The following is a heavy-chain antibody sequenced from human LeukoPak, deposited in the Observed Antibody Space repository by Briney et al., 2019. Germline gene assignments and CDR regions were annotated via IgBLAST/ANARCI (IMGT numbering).Heavy chain of an antibody. J-gene: IGHJ4*02. D-gene: IGHD2-2*01. CDR1: GFTFSSYG. V-gene: IGHV3-30*03. CDR3: ARGFVPAAVIY. Sequence: GGSLRLSCAASGFTFSSYGMHWVRQAPGKGLEWVAVISYDGSNKYYADSVKGRFTISRDNSKNTLYLQMNSLRAEDTAVYYCARGFVPAAVIYWGQGTLVTVSS. CDR2: ISYDGSNK.